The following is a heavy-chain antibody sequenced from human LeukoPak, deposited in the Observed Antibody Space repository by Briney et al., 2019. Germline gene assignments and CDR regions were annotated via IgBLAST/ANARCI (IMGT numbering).Heavy chain of an antibody. V-gene: IGHV3-20*04. CDR3: ARGFYCSGGSCYRYYYYYMDV. Sequence: GGSLRLSCAASGFTFDDYGMSWVRQAPGKGLEWVSGINWNGGSTGYADSVKGRFTISRDNAKNSLYLQMNSLRAEDTALYYCARGFYCSGGSCYRYYYYYMDVWGKGTTVTVSS. D-gene: IGHD2-15*01. J-gene: IGHJ6*03. CDR1: GFTFDDYG. CDR2: INWNGGST.